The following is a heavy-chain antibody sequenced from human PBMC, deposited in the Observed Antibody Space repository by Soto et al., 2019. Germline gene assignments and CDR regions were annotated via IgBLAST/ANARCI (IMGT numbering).Heavy chain of an antibody. CDR3: AGGVGWEPLDY. CDR2: ISAYNGNT. J-gene: IGHJ4*02. CDR1: GYTFTSYG. D-gene: IGHD1-26*01. V-gene: IGHV1-18*01. Sequence: QVQLVQSGAEVKKPGASVKVSCKASGYTFTSYGISWVRQAPGQGLEWMGWISAYNGNTNYAQKLQGRDTMTTDTTTSPDYMELRSLRSADTAVYYCAGGVGWEPLDYWGQGTLVTVAS.